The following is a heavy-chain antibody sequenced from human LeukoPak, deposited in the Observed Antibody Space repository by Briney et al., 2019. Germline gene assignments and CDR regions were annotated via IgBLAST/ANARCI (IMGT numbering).Heavy chain of an antibody. CDR1: GFTFSSYG. J-gene: IGHJ4*02. D-gene: IGHD1-26*01. CDR2: IRYDGSNK. Sequence: PGGSLRLSCAASGFTFSSYGMHWVRQAPGKGLEWVAFIRYDGSNKYYADSVKGRFTISRDNSKNTLYLQMNSLRAEDTAVYYCVPELGEWELLPARFEYWGQGTLVTVSS. CDR3: VPELGEWELLPARFEY. V-gene: IGHV3-30*02.